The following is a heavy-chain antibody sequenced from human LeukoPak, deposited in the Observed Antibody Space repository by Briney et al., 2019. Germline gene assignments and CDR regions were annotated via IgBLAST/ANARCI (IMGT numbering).Heavy chain of an antibody. Sequence: SETLSLTCTVSGGSISSYYWSWIRQPPGKGLEWIGYIYYSGSTNYNPSLKSRVTISVDTSKNQFSLKLSSVTAADTAVYYCARSGYSGSLGLDYWGQGTLVTVSS. CDR1: GGSISSYY. D-gene: IGHD1-26*01. CDR2: IYYSGST. V-gene: IGHV4-59*01. CDR3: ARSGYSGSLGLDY. J-gene: IGHJ4*02.